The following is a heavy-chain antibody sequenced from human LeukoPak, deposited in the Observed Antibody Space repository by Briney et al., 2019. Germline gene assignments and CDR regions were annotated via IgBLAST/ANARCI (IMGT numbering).Heavy chain of an antibody. CDR3: ARTPSGYETDYYFDN. Sequence: GGSLRLSCAASGFKFSTYGMNWVHQAPGKGLECVSYINSDSTTIYYADSVRGRFTISRDNAKGSLYLQMNSLRAEDTAVYYCARTPSGYETDYYFDNWGQGTLVTVSS. V-gene: IGHV3-48*01. J-gene: IGHJ4*02. CDR1: GFKFSTYG. CDR2: INSDSTTI. D-gene: IGHD5-12*01.